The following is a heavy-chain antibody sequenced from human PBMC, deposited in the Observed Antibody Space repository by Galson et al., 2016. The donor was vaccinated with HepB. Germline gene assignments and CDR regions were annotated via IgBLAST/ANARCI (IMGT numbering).Heavy chain of an antibody. V-gene: IGHV3-7*01. Sequence: SLRLSCAASGFTFSGYWMSWVRQAPGKELEWVANIKEDGSEKYYVDSVEGRFTISRDNAKNSLYLQMNSLRVEDTAVYYCARPGYRWGQGTLVTVSS. D-gene: IGHD2-15*01. CDR3: ARPGYR. CDR2: IKEDGSEK. CDR1: GFTFSGYW. J-gene: IGHJ4*02.